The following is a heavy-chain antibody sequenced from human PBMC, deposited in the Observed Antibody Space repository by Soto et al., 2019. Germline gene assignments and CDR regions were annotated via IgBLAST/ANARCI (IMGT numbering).Heavy chain of an antibody. D-gene: IGHD3-9*01. CDR2: ISGSGFKK. J-gene: IGHJ6*02. CDR1: GFIFENFG. CDR3: AKDGPLTYYDILTGSEMDV. V-gene: IGHV3-23*01. Sequence: GGSLRLSCAASGFIFENFGMSWVRQAPGKGREWISSISGSGFKKYYADSVKGRFTISRDNSKSTLYLQMNSLRAEDTAVYYCAKDGPLTYYDILTGSEMDVWGQGTTVTVSS.